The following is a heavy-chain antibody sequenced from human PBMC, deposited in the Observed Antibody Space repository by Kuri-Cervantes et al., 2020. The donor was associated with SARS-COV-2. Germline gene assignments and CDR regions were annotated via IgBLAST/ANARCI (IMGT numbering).Heavy chain of an antibody. Sequence: ETLSLTCAASGFTFSSYSMNWVRQAPGKGLEWVSYISSSSSTIYYADSVKGRFTISRDNSKKTLYLQINRLRAEDTAVYYCANSDKPRINSSWYGFYYYYGMDVWGQGTTVTVYS. V-gene: IGHV3-48*01. CDR1: GFTFSSYS. J-gene: IGHJ6*02. CDR3: ANSDKPRINSSWYGFYYYYGMDV. D-gene: IGHD6-13*01. CDR2: ISSSSSTI.